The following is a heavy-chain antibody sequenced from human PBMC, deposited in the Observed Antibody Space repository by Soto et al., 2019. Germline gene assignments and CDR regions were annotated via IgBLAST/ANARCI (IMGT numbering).Heavy chain of an antibody. Sequence: QITLKESGPTLVKPTQTLTLTCTFSGFSLTTRGVGVGWIRQPPGKALECLALIYWDDDKRYSPSLQSRLSITKNTPKNQVALTMTNVDPVDTATYYCAHIPTYYQYDWFDPWGQGTLVSVSS. V-gene: IGHV2-5*02. D-gene: IGHD3-16*01. CDR3: AHIPTYYQYDWFDP. CDR2: IYWDDDK. J-gene: IGHJ5*02. CDR1: GFSLTTRGVG.